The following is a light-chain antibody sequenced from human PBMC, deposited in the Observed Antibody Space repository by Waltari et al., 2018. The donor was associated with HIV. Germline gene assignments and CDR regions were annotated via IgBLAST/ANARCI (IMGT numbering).Light chain of an antibody. CDR1: QSVSNN. CDR3: QQYNNWPPLT. J-gene: IGKJ4*01. V-gene: IGKV3D-15*01. Sequence: EILMTQSPATLSVSPGERATLYCRTSQSVSNNLPWYQQRPGQAPRTLIYGASTRATGIPARFSGSGSGTEFTLTISSLESEDFAVYYCQQYNNWPPLTFGGGTKVEIK. CDR2: GAS.